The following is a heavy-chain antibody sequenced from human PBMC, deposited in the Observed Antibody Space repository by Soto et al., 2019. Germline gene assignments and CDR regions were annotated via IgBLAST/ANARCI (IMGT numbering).Heavy chain of an antibody. V-gene: IGHV4-39*01. Sequence: QLQLQESGPGLVKPSETLSLTCTVSGGSISSSSYYWGWIRQPPGKGLEWIGSIYYIGSTYYNPSLKSRVTISVETSKNQFSRKLSSVTAADTAVYYCARRGGSGILSDYWGQRTLVTVSS. D-gene: IGHD1-26*01. CDR3: ARRGGSGILSDY. J-gene: IGHJ4*02. CDR1: GGSISSSSYY. CDR2: IYYIGST.